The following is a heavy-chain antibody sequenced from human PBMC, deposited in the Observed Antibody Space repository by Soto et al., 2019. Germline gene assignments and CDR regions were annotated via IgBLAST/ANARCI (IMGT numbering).Heavy chain of an antibody. D-gene: IGHD3-10*01. Sequence: QVQLVESGGGVVQPGRSLRLSCAASGFTFSSYGMHWVRQAPGKGLEWVAVIWYDGRNKYYADSVKGRFTISRDNSKNTLYLQMNSLRAGDTAVYYCARPNTGADGSGSYLGGAFDIWGQGTMVTVSS. CDR2: IWYDGRNK. CDR1: GFTFSSYG. CDR3: ARPNTGADGSGSYLGGAFDI. J-gene: IGHJ3*02. V-gene: IGHV3-33*01.